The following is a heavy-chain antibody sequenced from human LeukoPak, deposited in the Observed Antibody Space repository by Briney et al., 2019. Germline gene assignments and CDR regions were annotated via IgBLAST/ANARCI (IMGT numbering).Heavy chain of an antibody. CDR1: GGSISSYY. CDR3: ARTTEGGYTYGYSYYYYMDV. J-gene: IGHJ6*03. CDR2: IYYSGST. D-gene: IGHD5-18*01. Sequence: SETLSLTCTVSGGSISSYYWSWIRQPPGKGLEWIGYIYYSGSTNYNPSLKSRVTISVDTSKNQFSLKLTSVTAADTAVYYCARTTEGGYTYGYSYYYYMDVWGKGTTVTISS. V-gene: IGHV4-59*01.